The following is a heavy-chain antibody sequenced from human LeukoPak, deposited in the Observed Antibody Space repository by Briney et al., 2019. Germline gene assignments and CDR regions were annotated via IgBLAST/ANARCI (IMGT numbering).Heavy chain of an antibody. J-gene: IGHJ4*02. CDR3: ARQAVADNGFDY. D-gene: IGHD6-19*01. Sequence: SETLSLTCTVSGGFISSSSYYWGWIRQPPGKGLEWIGTIYYSGNTYYNPSLKSRVSISVDTSKKQFSLKLSSVTAADTAGYFCARQAVADNGFDYWGQGTLVTVSS. CDR2: IYYSGNT. CDR1: GGFISSSSYY. V-gene: IGHV4-39*01.